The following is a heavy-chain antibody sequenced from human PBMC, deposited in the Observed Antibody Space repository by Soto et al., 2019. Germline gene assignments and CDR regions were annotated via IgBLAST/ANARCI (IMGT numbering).Heavy chain of an antibody. D-gene: IGHD2-15*01. CDR2: IYPGDSDT. J-gene: IGHJ6*02. CDR1: GYSFTSYW. Sequence: PGESLKISCKGSGYSFTSYWIGWVRQMPGKGLEWMGIIYPGDSDTRYSPSFQGQVTISADKSISTAYLQWSSLKASDTAMYYCARGGYCSGGSCQPYYYYGMDVWGQGTTVTVSS. V-gene: IGHV5-51*01. CDR3: ARGGYCSGGSCQPYYYYGMDV.